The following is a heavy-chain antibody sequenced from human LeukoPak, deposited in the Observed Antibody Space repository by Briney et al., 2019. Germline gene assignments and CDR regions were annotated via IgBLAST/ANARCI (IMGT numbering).Heavy chain of an antibody. D-gene: IGHD2-2*01. J-gene: IGHJ3*02. V-gene: IGHV1-46*01. CDR2: INPSGGST. CDR3: ARGGPAGDFIVVAPTNNAFDI. Sequence: ASVKVSCKASGHTFSNYYMHWVRQAPGQGLEWMGIINPSGGSTSYAQKFQGRVTMTRDTGTRTVYMELRSLRSEDTAVYYCARGGPAGDFIVVAPTNNAFDIWGQGTMVTVSS. CDR1: GHTFSNYY.